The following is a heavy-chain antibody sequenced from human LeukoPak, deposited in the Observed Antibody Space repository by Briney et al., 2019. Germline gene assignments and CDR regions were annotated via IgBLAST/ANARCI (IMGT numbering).Heavy chain of an antibody. CDR3: ARVGTAEGTLEDY. CDR1: GFTFSTYW. V-gene: IGHV3-7*01. D-gene: IGHD6-13*01. Sequence: PGGSLRLYCAASGFTFSTYWMSWVRQPPGKGLEWVANIKHDGSEKYFVDSVKDRFTISRDNAKNSLYLQMNSLRAEDTAVYYCARVGTAEGTLEDYWGQGTLVPVSS. J-gene: IGHJ4*02. CDR2: IKHDGSEK.